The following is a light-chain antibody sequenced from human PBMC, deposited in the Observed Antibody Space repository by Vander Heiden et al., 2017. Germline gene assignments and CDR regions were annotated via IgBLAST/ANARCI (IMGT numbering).Light chain of an antibody. CDR3: QQSYSTPLT. J-gene: IGKJ4*01. V-gene: IGKV1-39*01. CDR2: AAS. Sequence: DIQMTQSPSSLSASVGDRVTVTCRASQTISIYLNWYQQKPGKAPKLLIYAASSLQSGVPSRFSGSGSGTDFTLTISSLQPEDVATYYCQQSYSTPLTFGGGTKVEIK. CDR1: QTISIY.